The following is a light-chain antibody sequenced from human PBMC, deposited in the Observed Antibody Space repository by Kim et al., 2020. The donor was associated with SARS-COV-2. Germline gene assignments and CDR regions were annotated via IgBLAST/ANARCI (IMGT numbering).Light chain of an antibody. V-gene: IGKV1-39*01. Sequence: DIQMTQYPSSLSASVGDRVTINCRASQNIGKNLNWYQQKSGKVPKVLIFAASFLQTGVPSRFSGSGSGTDFTFSINSLHPEDIETYYCQQSYSLVTFGGGTKVEI. CDR2: AAS. CDR1: QNIGKN. CDR3: QQSYSLVT. J-gene: IGKJ4*01.